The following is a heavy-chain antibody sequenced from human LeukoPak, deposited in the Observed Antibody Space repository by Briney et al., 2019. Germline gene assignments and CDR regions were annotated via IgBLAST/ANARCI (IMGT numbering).Heavy chain of an antibody. Sequence: SETLSLTCTVSGGSISSSSYYWGWIRQPPGKGLEWIGSIYYSGSTYYNPSLKSRVTISVDTSKNQFSLKLSSVTAADTAVYYCARGGWNDVHYYYYYMDVWGKGTTVTISS. CDR2: IYYSGST. J-gene: IGHJ6*03. CDR3: ARGGWNDVHYYYYYMDV. V-gene: IGHV4-39*07. CDR1: GGSISSSSYY. D-gene: IGHD1-1*01.